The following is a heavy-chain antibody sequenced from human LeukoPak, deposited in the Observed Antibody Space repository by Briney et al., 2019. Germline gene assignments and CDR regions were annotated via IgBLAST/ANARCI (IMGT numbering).Heavy chain of an antibody. Sequence: ASVKVSCKASGYTFTSYYMNWVRQAPGQGHEWMGITNPSGGSTSYAQKFQDRVAMTRDTSTSTVYMELSSLTSEDTAVYYCARDGASDGMDVWGQGTTVTVSS. CDR3: ARDGASDGMDV. J-gene: IGHJ6*02. CDR1: GYTFTSYY. D-gene: IGHD3-10*01. CDR2: TNPSGGST. V-gene: IGHV1-46*01.